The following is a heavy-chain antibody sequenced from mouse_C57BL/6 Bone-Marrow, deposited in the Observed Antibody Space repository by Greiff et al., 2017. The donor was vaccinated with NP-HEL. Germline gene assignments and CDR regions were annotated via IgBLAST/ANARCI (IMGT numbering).Heavy chain of an antibody. CDR3: ARDVYAMDY. V-gene: IGHV7-1*01. CDR2: SRNKANDYTK. J-gene: IGHJ4*01. CDR1: GFTFSDFY. Sequence: EVKVVESGGGLVQSGRSLRLSCATSGFTFSDFYMEWVRQAPGKGLEWIAASRNKANDYTKEYSASVKGRFIVSRDTSQSILYLQMNALRAEDTAIYYCARDVYAMDYWGQGTSVTVSS.